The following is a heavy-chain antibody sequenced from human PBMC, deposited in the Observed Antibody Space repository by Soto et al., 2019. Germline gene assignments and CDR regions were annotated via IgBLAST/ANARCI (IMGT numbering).Heavy chain of an antibody. CDR1: GGSIYSFY. J-gene: IGHJ3*02. V-gene: IGHV4-59*01. CDR3: ARGHNWGGSAFDI. D-gene: IGHD3-16*01. CDR2: IYYSGST. Sequence: SETLSLTCTVSGGSIYSFYWGWIRQPPGKGLEWIGYIYYSGSTNYNPSLRSRVTMSIDTAKNQFSLRLRSLTTADTAVYYCARGHNWGGSAFDICGQRTMVTVSS.